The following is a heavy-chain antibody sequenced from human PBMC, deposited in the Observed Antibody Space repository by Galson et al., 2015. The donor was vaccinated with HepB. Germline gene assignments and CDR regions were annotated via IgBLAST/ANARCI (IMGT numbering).Heavy chain of an antibody. Sequence: LRLSCAASGFTFNTYAMHWVRQAPGTGLEWVAVVSYDGSESYYADSVRGRFTIYRDNSKKTLHLQMDTLRTADTAVYYCARAGDDFWSGFFDFWGQGALVTVSS. J-gene: IGHJ4*02. CDR3: ARAGDDFWSGFFDF. CDR2: VSYDGSES. CDR1: GFTFNTYA. V-gene: IGHV3-30-3*01. D-gene: IGHD3-3*01.